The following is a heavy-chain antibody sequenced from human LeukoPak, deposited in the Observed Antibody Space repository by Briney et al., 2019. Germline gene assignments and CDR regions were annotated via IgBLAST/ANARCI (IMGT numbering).Heavy chain of an antibody. J-gene: IGHJ4*02. CDR1: GFTFSSYW. V-gene: IGHV3-74*01. Sequence: GGSLGLSCAASGFTFSSYWMHWVRQAPGKGLVWVSRINSDESSTNYADSVKGRFTISRDNAKNTLYLQMNSLRAEDTAVYYCARGGGSYTPFDYWGQGTLVTVSS. D-gene: IGHD1-26*01. CDR3: ARGGGSYTPFDY. CDR2: INSDESST.